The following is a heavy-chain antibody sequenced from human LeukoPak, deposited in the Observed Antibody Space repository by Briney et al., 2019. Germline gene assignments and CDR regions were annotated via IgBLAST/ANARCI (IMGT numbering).Heavy chain of an antibody. Sequence: GGSLRLSCAASGFTFSSYSMTWVRQAPGKGLEWVSSISSSSSSYIYYADSVKGRFTISRDNSKNTLYLQMNSLRAEDTAVYYCAKDITYDYYDSSGVSQHWGQGTLVTVSS. CDR2: ISSSSSSYI. CDR3: AKDITYDYYDSSGVSQH. J-gene: IGHJ1*01. CDR1: GFTFSSYS. D-gene: IGHD3-22*01. V-gene: IGHV3-21*04.